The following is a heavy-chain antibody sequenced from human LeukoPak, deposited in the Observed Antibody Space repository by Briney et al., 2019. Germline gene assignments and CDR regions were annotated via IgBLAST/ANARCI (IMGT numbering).Heavy chain of an antibody. CDR1: GFTFSNYW. Sequence: GGSLRLSCAASGFTFSNYWMSWVRQAPGKGLEWVANIKEDGSGKYHVDSVKGRFIISRDNVKNSLYLQMNSLRVEDTAVYYCAKVLVRGDFVPFDYWGQGTLVTVSS. CDR3: AKVLVRGDFVPFDY. J-gene: IGHJ4*02. D-gene: IGHD3-10*01. CDR2: IKEDGSGK. V-gene: IGHV3-7*03.